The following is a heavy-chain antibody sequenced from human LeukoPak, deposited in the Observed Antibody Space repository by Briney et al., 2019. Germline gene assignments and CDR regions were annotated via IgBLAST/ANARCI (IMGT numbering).Heavy chain of an antibody. V-gene: IGHV3-13*01. D-gene: IGHD6-19*01. CDR3: ARDRSSSGWSRAFAI. Sequence: GGSLRLSCAASGFTFSSYDLHWVRQPPGKGLEWVEFIGTAGDTYYPGSVKGRFTVSRENAKNSLYLQMNSLRVEDTAVYYCARDRSSSGWSRAFAIWGQGTMVTVSS. J-gene: IGHJ3*02. CDR2: IGTAGDT. CDR1: GFTFSSYD.